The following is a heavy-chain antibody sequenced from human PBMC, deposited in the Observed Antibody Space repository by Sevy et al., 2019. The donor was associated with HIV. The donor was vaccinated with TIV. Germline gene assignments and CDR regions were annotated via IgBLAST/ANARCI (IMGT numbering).Heavy chain of an antibody. D-gene: IGHD3-22*01. CDR2: IYYTGST. CDR1: GGSISSYY. V-gene: IGHV4-59*13. CDR3: ARARGMSYDSSSYHWGLDY. Sequence: SETLSLTCTVSGGSISSYYWSWIRQPPGKGLEWIGYIYYTGSTNNNPSLKRRVTISVDTSKNQFSLKLSSVTAADTAGYFCARARGMSYDSSSYHWGLDYWGQGTLVTVSS. J-gene: IGHJ4*02.